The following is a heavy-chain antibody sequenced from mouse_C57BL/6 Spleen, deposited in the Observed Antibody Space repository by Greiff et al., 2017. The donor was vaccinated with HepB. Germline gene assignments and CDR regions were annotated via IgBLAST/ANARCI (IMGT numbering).Heavy chain of an antibody. D-gene: IGHD1-1*01. J-gene: IGHJ2*01. Sequence: QVQLQQPGAELVKPGASVKMSCKASGYTFTSYWITWVKQRPGQGLEWIGDIYPGSGSTNYNEKFKSKATLTVDTSSSTAYMQLSSLTSEDSAVYYCAVSTTVVDPFDYWGQGTTLTVSS. V-gene: IGHV1-55*01. CDR3: AVSTTVVDPFDY. CDR2: IYPGSGST. CDR1: GYTFTSYW.